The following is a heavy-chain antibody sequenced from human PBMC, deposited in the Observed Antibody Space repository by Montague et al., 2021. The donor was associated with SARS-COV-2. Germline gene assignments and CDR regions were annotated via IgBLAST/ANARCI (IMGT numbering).Heavy chain of an antibody. J-gene: IGHJ6*02. Sequence: SETLSLTCTVSGGSISGYYWSWIRQSPGKGLEWIGYIYYSGSTKXNPFLESRVTVSVVRSKNQVSLKLSSATPADTAVYYCARLLRSCSNGVCRTYYYYAMDVWGQGTTVTVSS. D-gene: IGHD2-8*01. V-gene: IGHV4-59*01. CDR1: GGSISGYY. CDR3: ARLLRSCSNGVCRTYYYYAMDV. CDR2: IYYSGST.